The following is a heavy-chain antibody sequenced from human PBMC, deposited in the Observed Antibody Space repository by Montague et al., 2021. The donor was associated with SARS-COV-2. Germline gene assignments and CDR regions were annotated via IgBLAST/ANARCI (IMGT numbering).Heavy chain of an antibody. Sequence: WVRQPPGKGLEWIGYIYFSGSTSYNPSLKSRVTMSVDTPKNQFSLKLSSVTAADTAVYYCARSSGSYYQFDFWGQGTLVTVSS. CDR3: ARSSGSYYQFDF. V-gene: IGHV4-4*09. J-gene: IGHJ4*02. D-gene: IGHD3-10*01. CDR2: IYFSGST.